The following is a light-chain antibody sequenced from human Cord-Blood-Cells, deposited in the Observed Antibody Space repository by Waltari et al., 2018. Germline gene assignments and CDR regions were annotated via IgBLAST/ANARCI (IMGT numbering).Light chain of an antibody. V-gene: IGKV4-1*01. J-gene: IGKJ2*01. Sequence: DIVMTQSPDSLAVSLGERVTINCKSSQSVLYSSNNKNYLAWYQQKPGQPPKLLIYWASTRESGVPDRFSDSGSGTDFTLTISSLQAEDVAVYYCQQYYSTPYTFGQGTKLEIK. CDR3: QQYYSTPYT. CDR1: QSVLYSSNNKNY. CDR2: WAS.